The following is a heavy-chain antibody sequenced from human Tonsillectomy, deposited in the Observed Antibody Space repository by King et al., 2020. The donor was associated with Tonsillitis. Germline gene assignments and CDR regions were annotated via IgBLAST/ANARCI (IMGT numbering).Heavy chain of an antibody. D-gene: IGHD3-9*01. CDR1: GYTFTSYY. V-gene: IGHV1-46*01. CDR2: INPSGGST. Sequence: VQLVESGAEVKKPGASVKVSCKTSGYTFTSYYMHWVRQAPGQGLEWMGIINPSGGSTSYAQKFQGRVTMTRDTSTSTVYMEMSSLGSEDTAVYYCAREGLPSGFDSLLPDYWGQGTLVTVSS. CDR3: AREGLPSGFDSLLPDY. J-gene: IGHJ4*02.